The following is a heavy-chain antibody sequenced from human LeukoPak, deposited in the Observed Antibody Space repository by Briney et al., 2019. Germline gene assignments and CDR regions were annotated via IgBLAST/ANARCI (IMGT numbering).Heavy chain of an antibody. V-gene: IGHV4-59*11. CDR1: GGSISSHY. Sequence: PSETLSLTCTVPGGSISSHYWSWIRQPPGKGLEWIGYIYYSGSTNYNPSLKSRVTISVDTSKNQFSLKLSSVTAADTAVYYCARASSSWYPFDYWGQGTLVTVSS. CDR3: ARASSSWYPFDY. D-gene: IGHD6-13*01. CDR2: IYYSGST. J-gene: IGHJ4*02.